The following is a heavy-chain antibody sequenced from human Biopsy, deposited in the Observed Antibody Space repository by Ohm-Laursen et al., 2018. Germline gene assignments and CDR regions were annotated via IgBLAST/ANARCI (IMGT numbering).Heavy chain of an antibody. CDR2: IYTGGST. Sequence: SLRLSCAASGFTVSSTYMSWVRQPPGKGLEWVSVIYTGGSTFYADSVKGRFTITRDKSKNTLYLQMNNLTAEDTAVYYCAREGRDYWGQGTLVTVSS. J-gene: IGHJ4*02. CDR3: AREGRDY. V-gene: IGHV3-53*01. CDR1: GFTVSSTY.